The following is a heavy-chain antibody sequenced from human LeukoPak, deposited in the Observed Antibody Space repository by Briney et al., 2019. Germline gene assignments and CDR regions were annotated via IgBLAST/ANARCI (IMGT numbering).Heavy chain of an antibody. J-gene: IGHJ4*02. CDR1: GYTFTGYY. Sequence: ASVKVSCKASGYTFTGYYMHWVRQAPGQGLEWMGWINPNSGGTNYAQKFQGRVTMTRNTSISTAYMELSRLRSDDTAVYYCARVYSSGWYSGDYWGQGTLVTVSS. D-gene: IGHD6-19*01. CDR3: ARVYSSGWYSGDY. CDR2: INPNSGGT. V-gene: IGHV1-2*02.